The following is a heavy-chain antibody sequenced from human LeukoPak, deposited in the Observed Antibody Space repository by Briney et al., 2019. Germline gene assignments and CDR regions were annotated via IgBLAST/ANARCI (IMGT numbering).Heavy chain of an antibody. D-gene: IGHD6-13*01. J-gene: IGHJ6*03. V-gene: IGHV4-34*01. CDR1: GGSFSGYY. CDR2: INHSGST. CDR3: ARTCAGSSWIYYYYYIDV. Sequence: ASETLSLTCAVYGGSFSGYYWSWIRQPPGKGLEWIGEINHSGSTNYNPSLKSRVTISVDTSKNQFSLKLSSVTAADTAVYYCARTCAGSSWIYYYYYIDVWGKGTTVTVSS.